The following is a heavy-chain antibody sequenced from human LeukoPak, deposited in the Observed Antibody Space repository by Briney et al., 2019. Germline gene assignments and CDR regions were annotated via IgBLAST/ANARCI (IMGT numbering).Heavy chain of an antibody. CDR2: MNPNSGNT. CDR3: ARALSWTTDSYYYMDV. D-gene: IGHD3/OR15-3a*01. Sequence: ASVKVSCKASGYTFTSYDINWVQQATGQGLEWMGWMNPNSGNTGYAQKFQGRVTMTKNTSITTAYMELSSLRSEDTAVYYCARALSWTTDSYYYMDVWGKGTTVTVSS. V-gene: IGHV1-8*01. CDR1: GYTFTSYD. J-gene: IGHJ6*03.